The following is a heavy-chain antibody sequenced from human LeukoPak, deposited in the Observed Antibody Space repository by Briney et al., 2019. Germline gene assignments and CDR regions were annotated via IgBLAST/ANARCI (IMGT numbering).Heavy chain of an antibody. CDR2: SYSDGST. J-gene: IGHJ4*02. CDR1: AFSDKSNY. CDR3: RSDIVVVPAADY. Sequence: GGSLRLSCVASAFSDKSNYMSWVRQAPGKGLEWVSVSYSDGSTYYEDSVKGRFTVSSDVSKNTLYLQMNSLRAEDTAVYYCRSDIVVVPAADYWGQGTLVTVSS. D-gene: IGHD2-2*01. V-gene: IGHV3-53*01.